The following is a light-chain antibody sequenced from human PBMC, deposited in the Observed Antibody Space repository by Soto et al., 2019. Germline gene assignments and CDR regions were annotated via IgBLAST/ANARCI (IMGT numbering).Light chain of an antibody. J-gene: IGLJ1*01. CDR3: AAWDDRRSGKL. Sequence: QSVLTQPPSASGTPGQRVSISCSGTSSNIGSNFVYWYQQVPGTAPKVVIYRNNQRPSGVPDRVSGSKSGTSASLAISGLRSEAEADYYCAAWDDRRSGKLFGTGTKLTVL. V-gene: IGLV1-47*01. CDR1: SSNIGSNF. CDR2: RNN.